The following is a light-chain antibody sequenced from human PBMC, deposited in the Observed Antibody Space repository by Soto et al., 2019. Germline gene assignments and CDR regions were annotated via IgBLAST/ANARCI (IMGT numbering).Light chain of an antibody. CDR1: QSISSW. CDR3: QQYNSYSPAWT. Sequence: DIQITQSPSTLSASVGDRVTITCRASQSISSWLAWYQQKPGKAPKLLIFDASSLETGVPSRFSGSGSGTEFTLTISSLQPDDFATYYCQQYNSYSPAWTFGQGTKV. V-gene: IGKV1-5*01. J-gene: IGKJ1*01. CDR2: DAS.